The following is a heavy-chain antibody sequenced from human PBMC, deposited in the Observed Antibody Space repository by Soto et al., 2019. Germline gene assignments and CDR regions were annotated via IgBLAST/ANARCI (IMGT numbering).Heavy chain of an antibody. D-gene: IGHD3-10*01. CDR1: GGSISSGGYS. J-gene: IGHJ4*02. Sequence: PSETLSLTCAVSGGSISSGGYSWSWIRQPPGKGLECIGYISPSGRTYCDLSLESRVTISVDRSRNHFSLKLNSVTVADTAVYYCARVDFGSGTFFPYFDSWGLGTLVTVSS. V-gene: IGHV4-30-2*01. CDR3: ARVDFGSGTFFPYFDS. CDR2: ISPSGRT.